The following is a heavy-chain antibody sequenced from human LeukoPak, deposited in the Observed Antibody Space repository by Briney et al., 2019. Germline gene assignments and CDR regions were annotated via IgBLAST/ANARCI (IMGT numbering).Heavy chain of an antibody. CDR3: ARAEYYDILTGPVYYYYYYMDV. V-gene: IGHV4-39*07. CDR2: IYYSGST. Sequence: SETLSLTCTVSGGSISSSSYYWGWIRQPPGKGLEWIGSIYYSGSTYYNPSLKSRVTISVDTSKNQFSLKLSSVTAADTAVYYCARAEYYDILTGPVYYYYYYMDVWGRGTTVTVSS. J-gene: IGHJ6*03. D-gene: IGHD3-9*01. CDR1: GGSISSSSYY.